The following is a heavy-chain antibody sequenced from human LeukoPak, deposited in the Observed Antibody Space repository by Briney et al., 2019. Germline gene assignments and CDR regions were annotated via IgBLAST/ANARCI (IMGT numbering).Heavy chain of an antibody. CDR3: ARDPSGDQGLDY. CDR1: GDSVSSNGAA. J-gene: IGHJ4*02. V-gene: IGHV6-1*01. CDR2: TFYRSKWFY. Sequence: SQTLSLTCAISGDSVSSNGAAWYWIRQPPSRGLEWLGRTFYRSKWFYEYAVSVESRITVRPDTSKNHYSLELRSVTPEDTAVYYCARDPSGDQGLDYWGQGILVTVST. D-gene: IGHD3-10*01.